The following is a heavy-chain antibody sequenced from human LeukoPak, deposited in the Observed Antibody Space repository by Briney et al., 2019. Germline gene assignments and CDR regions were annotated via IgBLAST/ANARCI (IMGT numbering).Heavy chain of an antibody. CDR3: ARLSCSGGSCPFYYYMDV. D-gene: IGHD2-15*01. CDR1: GYRFTTYW. CDR2: IYPGDSDP. J-gene: IGHJ6*03. Sequence: GESLKISCKGSGYRFTTYWIGWVRQMPGKGLEWMWIIYPGDSDPRYSPSFQGQVTISADESITTAYLQWSSLKASDTAMYYCARLSCSGGSCPFYYYMDVWGKGTTVTVSS. V-gene: IGHV5-51*01.